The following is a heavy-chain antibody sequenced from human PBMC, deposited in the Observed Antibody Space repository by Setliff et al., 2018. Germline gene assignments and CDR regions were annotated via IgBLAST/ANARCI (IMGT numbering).Heavy chain of an antibody. J-gene: IGHJ6*03. V-gene: IGHV4-4*07. Sequence: ASETLSLTCTVSGGSISSYYWSWIRQPAGKGLEWIGHIYIGGSANYNPSLKSRVTMSIDTSKNQFSLELNSVTAADMAVYYCAREQWLDPPGYYYMDVWAKGTTVTVSS. CDR3: AREQWLDPPGYYYMDV. D-gene: IGHD6-19*01. CDR2: IYIGGSA. CDR1: GGSISSYY.